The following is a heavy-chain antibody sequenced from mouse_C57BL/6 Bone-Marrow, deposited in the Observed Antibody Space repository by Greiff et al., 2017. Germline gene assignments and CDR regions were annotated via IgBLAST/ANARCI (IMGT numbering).Heavy chain of an antibody. D-gene: IGHD1-1*01. V-gene: IGHV14-2*01. CDR2: IDPEDGET. CDR3: ASLTTVVAPYYAMDY. Sequence: EVKLQQSGAELVKPGASVKLSCTASGFNIKDYYMHWVKQRTEQGLEWIGRIDPEDGETKYAPKFQGKATITADTSSNTAYLQLSSLTSEDTAVYYCASLTTVVAPYYAMDYWGQGTSVTVSS. J-gene: IGHJ4*01. CDR1: GFNIKDYY.